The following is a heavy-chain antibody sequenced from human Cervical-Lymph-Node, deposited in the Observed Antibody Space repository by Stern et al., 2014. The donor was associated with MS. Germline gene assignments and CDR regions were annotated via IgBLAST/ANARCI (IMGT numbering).Heavy chain of an antibody. Sequence: QVQLVESAGGVVQPGRSLRLSCAASGFTFSSYGMHWVSQAPGKGLEWVAVIWYDGSNKYYADSVKGRFTISRDNCKNSLYLQMNSLRAEDTAVYYCARPVSDYGMDVWGQGTTVTVSS. CDR3: ARPVSDYGMDV. CDR2: IWYDGSNK. CDR1: GFTFSSYG. V-gene: IGHV3-33*01. D-gene: IGHD3-10*01. J-gene: IGHJ6*02.